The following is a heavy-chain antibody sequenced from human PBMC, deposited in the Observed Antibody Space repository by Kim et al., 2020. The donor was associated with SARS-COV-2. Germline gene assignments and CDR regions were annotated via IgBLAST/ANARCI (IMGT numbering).Heavy chain of an antibody. CDR1: GGSISSGDYY. J-gene: IGHJ4*02. CDR3: ARVVRYYFDY. V-gene: IGHV4-30-4*01. CDR2: IYYSGSN. Sequence: SETLSLTCTVSGGSISSGDYYWSWIRQPPGKGLEWFGYIYYSGSNYYNPSLKSRVTISVDTSKNQFSLKLSSVTAADTAVYYCARVVRYYFDYWGQGTLVTVSS. D-gene: IGHD2-15*01.